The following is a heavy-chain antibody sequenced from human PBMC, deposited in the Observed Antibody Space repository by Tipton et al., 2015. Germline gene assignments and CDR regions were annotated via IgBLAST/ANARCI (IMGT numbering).Heavy chain of an antibody. V-gene: IGHV4-38-2*02. CDR1: GYSISSGYY. J-gene: IGHJ4*02. CDR2: MHHSGDA. D-gene: IGHD5-18*01. CDR3: GRGDDSTAMATGFDY. Sequence: TLSLTCTVSGYSISSGYYWGWIRQPPGKGLEWIGSMHHSGDAYYNPPLTSRVSISVDASKNQFSLKLTSVTAADTAFYFCGRGDDSTAMATGFDYWGQGALVTVSS.